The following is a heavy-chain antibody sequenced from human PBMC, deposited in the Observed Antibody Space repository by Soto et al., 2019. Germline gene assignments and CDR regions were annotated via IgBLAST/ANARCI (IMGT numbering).Heavy chain of an antibody. V-gene: IGHV2-70*11. CDR1: GFSLSTSGMC. Sequence: PTQTVTLNSTFPGFSLSTSGMCVSWIRQPPGKALEWLARIDWDDDKYYSTSLKTRLTISKDTSKNQVVLTMTNMDPVDTATYFCARIPYGNDGRQAHLDYWGQGTLVTVSS. CDR3: ARIPYGNDGRQAHLDY. J-gene: IGHJ4*02. D-gene: IGHD1-1*01. CDR2: IDWDDDK.